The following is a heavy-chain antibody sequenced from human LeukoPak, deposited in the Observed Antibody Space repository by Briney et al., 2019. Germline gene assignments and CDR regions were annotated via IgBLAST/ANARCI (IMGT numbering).Heavy chain of an antibody. J-gene: IGHJ4*02. CDR3: ATVAVAGVHEKSYFDY. CDR2: IYYSGST. D-gene: IGHD6-19*01. Sequence: SETLSLTCTVSGGSISSSSYYWGWIRQPPGKGLEWIGSIYYSGSTYYNPSLKSRVTISVDTSKNQCSLKLSSVTAADTAVYYCATVAVAGVHEKSYFDYWGQGTLVTVSS. CDR1: GGSISSSSYY. V-gene: IGHV4-39*01.